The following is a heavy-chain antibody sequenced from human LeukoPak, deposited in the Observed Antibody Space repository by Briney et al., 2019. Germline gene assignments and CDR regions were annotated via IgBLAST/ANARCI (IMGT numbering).Heavy chain of an antibody. Sequence: GGSLRLSCAASGFTFSSSAMSWVRQVPGKGLEWVSVIYSGANTYYADSVKGRFTISTDASKNTLYVQMNSLRAEDTAVYYCARAGTTIGGGYWFDPWGQGTLVTVSS. CDR2: IYSGANT. J-gene: IGHJ5*02. CDR1: GFTFSSSA. V-gene: IGHV3-66*01. CDR3: ARAGTTIGGGYWFDP. D-gene: IGHD1-1*01.